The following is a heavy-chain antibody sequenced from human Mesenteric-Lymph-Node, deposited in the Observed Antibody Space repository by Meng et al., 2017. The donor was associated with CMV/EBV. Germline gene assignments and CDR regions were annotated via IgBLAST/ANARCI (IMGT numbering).Heavy chain of an antibody. J-gene: IGHJ4*02. CDR1: GFTFSSYS. CDR3: ARVEYYYDSSGYYSSAAFDY. V-gene: IGHV3-74*01. CDR2: INSDGSST. D-gene: IGHD3-22*01. Sequence: GESLKISCGASGFTFSSYSMNWVRQAPGKGLVWVSRINSDGSSTSYADSVKGRFTISRDNAKNTLYLQMNSLRAEDTAVYYCARVEYYYDSSGYYSSAAFDYWGQGTLVTVSS.